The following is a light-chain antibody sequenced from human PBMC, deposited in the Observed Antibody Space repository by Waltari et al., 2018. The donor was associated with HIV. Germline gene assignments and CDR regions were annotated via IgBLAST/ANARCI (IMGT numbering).Light chain of an antibody. V-gene: IGLV1-47*01. J-gene: IGLJ3*02. CDR1: TSNIGSHY. CDR2: MNN. CDR3: ATWDDSLSGRHWV. Sequence: QSVLTQPPSTSETPGQRVTISCSVRTSNIGSHYVYSSQHLPGTATKVLIYMNNQRPSGVPDRFSGSKSGTSASLAISGLRSEDEADYYCATWDDSLSGRHWVFGGGTKLTVL.